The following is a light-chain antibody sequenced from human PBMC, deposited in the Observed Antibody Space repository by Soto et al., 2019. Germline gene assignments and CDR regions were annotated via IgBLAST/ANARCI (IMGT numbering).Light chain of an antibody. J-gene: IGLJ2*01. Sequence: QSVLTQPASVSGSPGQSITISCTGTSSDVGSYNLVSWYQQHPGKAPKLMIYEGSKRPSGVSNRFSGSKSGNTASLTISGLPAEEGADYYCCPYAGSSTLVFGGGTKLTVL. CDR2: EGS. CDR1: SSDVGSYNL. CDR3: CPYAGSSTLV. V-gene: IGLV2-23*01.